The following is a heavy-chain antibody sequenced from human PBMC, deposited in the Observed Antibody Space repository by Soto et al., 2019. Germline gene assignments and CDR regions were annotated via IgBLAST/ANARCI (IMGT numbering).Heavy chain of an antibody. D-gene: IGHD5-18*01. CDR3: ARSSYGYYYFDY. CDR1: GCTFSSHD. V-gene: IGHV3-13*01. Sequence: EVQLVESGGGLVQPGGSLRLSCAASGCTFSSHDMHWVRQATGKGLEWVSAIGTAGDTYYPGSVKGRFTISRENAKNSLYLQMNSLRAEDTAVYYCARSSYGYYYFDYWGQGTLVTVSS. CDR2: IGTAGDT. J-gene: IGHJ4*02.